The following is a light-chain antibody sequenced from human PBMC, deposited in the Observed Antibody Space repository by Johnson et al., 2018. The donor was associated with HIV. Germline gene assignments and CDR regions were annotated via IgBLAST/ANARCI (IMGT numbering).Light chain of an antibody. CDR3: GTWATSLRTGF. J-gene: IGLJ1*01. CDR2: ENN. V-gene: IGLV1-51*02. Sequence: QSFLTQPPSVSAAPGQKVTISCSGSSSNIGNNYVSWYQQLPGTAPKLLIYENNKRPSGIPDRFSGSKSGTSATLGITGLQTGDEADYYCGTWATSLRTGFFGTGTKVTVL. CDR1: SSNIGNNY.